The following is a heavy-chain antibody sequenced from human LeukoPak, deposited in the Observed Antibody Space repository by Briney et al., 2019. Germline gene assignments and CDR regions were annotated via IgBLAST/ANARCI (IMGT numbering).Heavy chain of an antibody. J-gene: IGHJ4*02. V-gene: IGHV3-74*01. Sequence: GGSLRLSCIASGFSFSNYWMHWVRQAPGKGLVWVSRIKSDGSTTTYADSVKGRFTLSRDNAKNTLYLEMNSLRAEDTALYYCARASTAVTTRDYFDYWGQGTLVTVSS. CDR1: GFSFSNYW. CDR3: ARASTAVTTRDYFDY. D-gene: IGHD4-17*01. CDR2: IKSDGSTT.